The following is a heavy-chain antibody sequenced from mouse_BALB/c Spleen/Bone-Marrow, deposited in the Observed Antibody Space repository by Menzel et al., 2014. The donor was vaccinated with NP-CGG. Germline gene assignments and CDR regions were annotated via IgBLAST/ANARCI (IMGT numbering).Heavy chain of an antibody. CDR1: GFNIKDTY. CDR3: ARGKVIYLGFAY. J-gene: IGHJ3*01. V-gene: IGHV14-3*02. D-gene: IGHD2-1*01. Sequence: EVKLQESGAELVKPGASVKFSCTASGFNIKDTYMNWVQQRPEQGLEWIGRIEPANGNTKYDPKFQGKATITTDTSSNTACLQLSSLTSEDTAVYYCARGKVIYLGFAYWGQGTPVTVSA. CDR2: IEPANGNT.